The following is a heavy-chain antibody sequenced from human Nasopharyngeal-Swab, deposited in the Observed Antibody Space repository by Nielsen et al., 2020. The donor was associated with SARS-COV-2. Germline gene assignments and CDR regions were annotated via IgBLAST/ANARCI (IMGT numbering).Heavy chain of an antibody. CDR1: GFTFSSYS. CDR3: ARDLIYDFWSGYYTPSYYYGMDV. Sequence: GESLKISCAASGFTFSSYSMNWVRQAPGKGLEWASYISSSSSTIYYADSVKGRFTISRDNAKNSLYLQMNSLRAEDTAVYYCARDLIYDFWSGYYTPSYYYGMDVWGQGTTVTVSS. J-gene: IGHJ6*02. V-gene: IGHV3-48*04. CDR2: ISSSSSTI. D-gene: IGHD3-3*01.